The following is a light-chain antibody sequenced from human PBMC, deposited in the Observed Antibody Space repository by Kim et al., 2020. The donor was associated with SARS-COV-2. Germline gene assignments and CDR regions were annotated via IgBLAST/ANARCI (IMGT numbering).Light chain of an antibody. CDR1: QSLSSF. Sequence: EIVLTQSPATLSLSPGERASLSCRASQSLSSFLAWYRQKPGQAPRLLIYDASNRATGIPARFSGSGSGTDFTLTISSLEPDDFAVYYCQQRTNWPPWTFGQGTKVDIK. CDR2: DAS. V-gene: IGKV3-11*01. J-gene: IGKJ1*01. CDR3: QQRTNWPPWT.